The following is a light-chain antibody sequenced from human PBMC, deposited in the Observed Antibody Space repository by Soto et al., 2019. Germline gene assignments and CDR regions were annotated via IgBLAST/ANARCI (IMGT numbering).Light chain of an antibody. CDR2: GAS. CDR1: QSVSSSY. V-gene: IGKV3-20*01. J-gene: IGKJ2*01. Sequence: EIVLTQSPGTLSLSPGERATLSCRANQSVSSSYLAWYQQKPGQAPRLLIYGASSRATGIPDRFSGSGSGTDFTLTISRLEPEDFAVYYCQQYGSSPVTFGQGTKLEIK. CDR3: QQYGSSPVT.